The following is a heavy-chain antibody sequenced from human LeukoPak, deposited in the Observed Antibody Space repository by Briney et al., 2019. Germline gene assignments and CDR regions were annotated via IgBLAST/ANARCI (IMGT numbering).Heavy chain of an antibody. CDR1: GFSFDDYA. J-gene: IGHJ4*02. CDR2: ISLNSGTI. V-gene: IGHV3-9*01. D-gene: IGHD3-22*01. CDR3: AKDKTNYYDTSSYSNYFDY. Sequence: GGSLRLSCAASGFSFDDYAMHWVRQAPGEGLEWVSGISLNSGTIGYADSVKGRFTISRDNAKNSLYLQMNSLRPEDTALYYCAKDKTNYYDTSSYSNYFDYWGQGILVTVSS.